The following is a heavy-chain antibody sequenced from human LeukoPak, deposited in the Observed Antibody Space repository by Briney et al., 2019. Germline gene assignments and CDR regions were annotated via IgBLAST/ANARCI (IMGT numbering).Heavy chain of an antibody. CDR3: AKGEGGALGIPHPYYFDY. CDR1: GFTFSTYG. Sequence: PGGSLRLSCAATGFTFSTYGMHWVRQTPGKGLGWVAFIRYDGGNKYYADSVKGRFTISRDNSKNTLYLEINSLTSEDTAVYYCAKGEGGALGIPHPYYFDYWGQGNVVTVSS. D-gene: IGHD3-16*01. V-gene: IGHV3-30*02. J-gene: IGHJ4*02. CDR2: IRYDGGNK.